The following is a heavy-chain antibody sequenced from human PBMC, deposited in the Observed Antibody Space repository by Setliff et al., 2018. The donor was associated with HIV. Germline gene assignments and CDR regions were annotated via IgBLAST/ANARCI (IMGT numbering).Heavy chain of an antibody. V-gene: IGHV4-38-2*01. CDR2: IYYTGIP. J-gene: IGHJ5*02. CDR3: ARVARVHPFDP. CDR1: GYSISNGYY. Sequence: SETLSLTCALSGYSISNGYYWGWIRQPPGKGLEWIGLIYYTGIPTYNTSLKSRVTMSVDRSKNQFSLRLTSVTAADTAMYYCARVARVHPFDPWGQGTLVTVSS.